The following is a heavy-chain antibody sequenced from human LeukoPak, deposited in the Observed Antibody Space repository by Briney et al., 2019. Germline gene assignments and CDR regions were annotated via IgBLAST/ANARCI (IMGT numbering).Heavy chain of an antibody. J-gene: IGHJ5*02. CDR1: GDSVSSSSAA. CDR3: ARGVLPPFDL. V-gene: IGHV6-1*01. CDR2: TYYRSKWYN. Sequence: SQTLSLTCAISGDSVSSSSAARNWIRQSPSRGLEWLGRTYYRSKWYNDYAVSVKSRITINPDTSKNQFSLQLNSVTPEDTAVYYCARGVLPPFDLWGQGTLVTVSS. D-gene: IGHD3-10*01.